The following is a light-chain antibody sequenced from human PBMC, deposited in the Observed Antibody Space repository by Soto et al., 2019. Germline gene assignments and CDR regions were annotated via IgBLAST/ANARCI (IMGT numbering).Light chain of an antibody. CDR2: GAS. CDR1: QSVSIN. V-gene: IGKV3-15*01. CDR3: QEYDNWPPEGT. Sequence: TVLTQSPATLSVSPGERASLSCMASQSVSINLAWYQQKPGQAPRLLIYGASTRATGIPARFSGSGSGTEFTLTINSLQSEDFAVYYCQEYDNWPPEGTFGQGTKVEV. J-gene: IGKJ1*01.